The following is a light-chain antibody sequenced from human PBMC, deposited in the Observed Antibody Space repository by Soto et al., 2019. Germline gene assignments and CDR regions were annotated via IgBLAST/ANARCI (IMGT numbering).Light chain of an antibody. CDR3: QLYSGSPWT. V-gene: IGKV3-20*01. J-gene: IGKJ1*01. CDR2: GVS. Sequence: IGLTQSPGTLSLSPGEGVTLSCRASQSISHRYLAWFQHKVGQAPWLLIYGVSIRAAGIPDRFSGSGSGTDFTLTISRLEPEDFAVYYCQLYSGSPWTFGQGTKVDIK. CDR1: QSISHRY.